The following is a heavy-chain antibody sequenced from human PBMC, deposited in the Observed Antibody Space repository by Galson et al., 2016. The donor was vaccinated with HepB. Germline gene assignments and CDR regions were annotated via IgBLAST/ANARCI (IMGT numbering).Heavy chain of an antibody. Sequence: SLRLSCAASRFTFSSYGMHWVRQAPGKGLEWVAFICYDGSDKNYADSVKGRFTISRDNSKNTLYLQMNSLRAEDTAVYCCARMGRVGEKYRGYFDYWGQGTLVTVSS. V-gene: IGHV3-33*01. D-gene: IGHD2-21*01. CDR1: RFTFSSYG. CDR3: ARMGRVGEKYRGYFDY. J-gene: IGHJ4*02. CDR2: ICYDGSDK.